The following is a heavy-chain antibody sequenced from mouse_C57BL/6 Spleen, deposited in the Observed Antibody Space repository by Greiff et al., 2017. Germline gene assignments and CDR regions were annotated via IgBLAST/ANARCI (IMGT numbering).Heavy chain of an antibody. CDR1: GFTFSSYG. J-gene: IGHJ2*01. Sequence: DVKLVESGGDLVKPGGSLKLSCAASGFTFSSYGMSWVRQTPDKRLEWVATISSGGSYTYYPDSVKGRFTISRDNAKNTLYLQMSSLKSEDTAMYYCARHSGYDYDYFDYWGQGTTLTVSS. D-gene: IGHD2-4*01. CDR2: ISSGGSYT. V-gene: IGHV5-6*02. CDR3: ARHSGYDYDYFDY.